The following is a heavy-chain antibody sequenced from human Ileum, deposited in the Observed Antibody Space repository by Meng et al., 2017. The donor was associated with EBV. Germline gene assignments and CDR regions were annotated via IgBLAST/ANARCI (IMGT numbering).Heavy chain of an antibody. CDR3: VRGGLGPWY. Sequence: QLVESGGGLVRPWGSLSRSCAASGFTFSNSWMHWLRQAPGKGLVWVSHIDTDGSTTNYAGSVKGRFTISRDNAKNTLSLQMNSLRVEDTAVYYCVRGGLGPWYWGQGTLVTVSS. V-gene: IGHV3-74*01. CDR2: IDTDGSTT. J-gene: IGHJ4*02. D-gene: IGHD3/OR15-3a*01. CDR1: GFTFSNSW.